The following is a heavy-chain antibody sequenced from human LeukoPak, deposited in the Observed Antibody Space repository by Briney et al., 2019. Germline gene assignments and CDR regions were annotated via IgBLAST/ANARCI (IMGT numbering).Heavy chain of an antibody. V-gene: IGHV3-66*01. CDR2: IYSTGGK. CDR3: ARGSDGWFAFDY. CDR1: QFSVTTNY. J-gene: IGHJ4*02. D-gene: IGHD6-19*01. Sequence: GGSLRLSCAASQFSVTTNYMSWVRQAPGKGLEWVSIIYSTGGKYYADSVKGRFTISRDNSKHTLNLQMNSLRAEDTAIYYCARGSDGWFAFDYWGQGTLVTVSS.